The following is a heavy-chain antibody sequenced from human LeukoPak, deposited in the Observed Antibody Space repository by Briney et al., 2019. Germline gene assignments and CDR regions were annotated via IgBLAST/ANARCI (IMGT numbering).Heavy chain of an antibody. CDR1: GFTFSSYA. V-gene: IGHV3-23*01. Sequence: TGGSLRLSCAASGFTFSSYAMSWVRQAPGKGLEWVSAISGSGGSTYYADSVKGRFTISRDNSKNTLYLQMNSLRAEDTAVYYCAKRGMIVVVITVPYYFDYWGQGTLVTVSS. CDR3: AKRGMIVVVITVPYYFDY. D-gene: IGHD3-22*01. CDR2: ISGSGGST. J-gene: IGHJ4*02.